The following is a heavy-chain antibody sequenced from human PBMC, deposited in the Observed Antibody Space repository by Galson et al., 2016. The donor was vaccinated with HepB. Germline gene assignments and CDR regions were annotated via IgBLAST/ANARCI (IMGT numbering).Heavy chain of an antibody. Sequence: SLRLSCAVSGFTVSNNYMSWVRQPPGKGLEWVSLIYSVGSTHCADSVKGRFTISRDSSKNTLYLQMNSLRAEDTAVYYCARDEIIGTTGDYWGQGTLVTVSS. CDR2: IYSVGST. D-gene: IGHD1-7*01. J-gene: IGHJ4*02. CDR3: ARDEIIGTTGDY. CDR1: GFTVSNNY. V-gene: IGHV3-53*01.